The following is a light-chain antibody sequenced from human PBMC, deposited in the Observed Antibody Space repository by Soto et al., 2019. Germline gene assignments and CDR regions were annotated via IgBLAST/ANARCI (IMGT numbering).Light chain of an antibody. J-gene: IGLJ2*01. CDR3: LSADSSGTYLGAVV. V-gene: IGLV3-16*01. CDR1: ALPKKY. CDR2: KDS. Sequence: SYELTQPPSVSVSLGQMARITCSGEALPKKYAYWYQQKPGQFPVLVIYKDSERPSGIPERFSGSSSGTIVTLTISGVQAEDEADYYCLSADSSGTYLGAVVFGGGTKLTVL.